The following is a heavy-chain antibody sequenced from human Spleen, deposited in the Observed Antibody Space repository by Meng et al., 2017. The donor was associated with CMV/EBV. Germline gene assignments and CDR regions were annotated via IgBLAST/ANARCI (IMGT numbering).Heavy chain of an antibody. CDR1: FAVSGYG. CDR3: AKTVVPATLFRSGWSH. CDR2: IDLSGGST. V-gene: IGHV3-23*01. J-gene: IGHJ4*02. Sequence: FAVSGYGMSWVRQAPGKGLEWVTTIDLSGGSTYYADSVKGRFTISRDNSKNTLYLQMNSLRAEDTAVYYCAKTVVPATLFRSGWSHWGQGTLVTVSS. D-gene: IGHD2-2*01.